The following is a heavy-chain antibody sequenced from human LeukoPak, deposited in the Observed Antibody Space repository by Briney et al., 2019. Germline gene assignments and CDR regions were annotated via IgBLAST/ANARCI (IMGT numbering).Heavy chain of an antibody. D-gene: IGHD3-10*01. CDR2: INSDGSST. CDR1: GFTFSSYW. J-gene: IGHJ4*02. CDR3: ARKLYGSGSYYWFDY. Sequence: GSLRLSCAASGFTFSSYWMHWVRQAPGKGLVWVSRINSDGSSTSYADSVKGRFTISRDNAKNTLYLQMNSLRAEDTAVYYCARKLYGSGSYYWFDYWGQGTLVTVSS. V-gene: IGHV3-74*01.